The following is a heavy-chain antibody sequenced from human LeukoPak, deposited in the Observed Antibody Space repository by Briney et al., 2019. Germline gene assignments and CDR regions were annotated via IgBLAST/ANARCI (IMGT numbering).Heavy chain of an antibody. CDR1: GFAFSSYN. CDR3: ATERNYYFDY. Sequence: GGSLKLSCAASGFAFSSYNMNWVRQAPGKGLEWVSYISSGSITSYYADSVKGRFTVSRDNAKDSLYLQMNSLRDEDTAVYYCATERNYYFDYWGQGTLVTVSS. D-gene: IGHD1-7*01. CDR2: ISSGSITS. J-gene: IGHJ4*02. V-gene: IGHV3-48*02.